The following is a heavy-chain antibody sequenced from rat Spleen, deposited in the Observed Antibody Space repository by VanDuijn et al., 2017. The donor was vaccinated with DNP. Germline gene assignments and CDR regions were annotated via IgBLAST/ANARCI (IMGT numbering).Heavy chain of an antibody. Sequence: EVQLVESGGGPVQPGRSLKLSCVASGFIFSNYWMGWIRQAPGKGLEWVASITKTDDSTYYSDSVKGRFIISRNNAKSTLYLQMDSLRSEDTATYYCASVDYWGQGVMVTVSS. J-gene: IGHJ2*01. CDR1: GFIFSNYW. V-gene: IGHV5-31*01. CDR3: ASVDY. CDR2: ITKTDDST.